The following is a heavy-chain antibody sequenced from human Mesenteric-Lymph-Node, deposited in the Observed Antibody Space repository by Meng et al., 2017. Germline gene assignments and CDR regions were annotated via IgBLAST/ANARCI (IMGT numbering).Heavy chain of an antibody. CDR1: GFTFSSYA. CDR2: IGGGGAGT. Sequence: EVQLLESGGGLVQPGGFLRLSCAASGFTFSSYAMSWVRQAPGKGLEWVSVIGGGGAGTYYADSVKGRFTISRDNSKNTLYLQMNSLRAEDTAVYYCTTDSYDLPGEYWGQGTLVTVSS. CDR3: TTDSYDLPGEY. V-gene: IGHV3-23*01. D-gene: IGHD3-3*01. J-gene: IGHJ4*02.